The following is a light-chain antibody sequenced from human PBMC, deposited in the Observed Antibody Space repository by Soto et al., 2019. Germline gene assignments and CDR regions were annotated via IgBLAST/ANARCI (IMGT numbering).Light chain of an antibody. CDR2: DVS. V-gene: IGLV2-14*03. Sequence: QSVLTQPASLSGSPGQSVTISCTGTSSDGGGFKFVSWYQQHPGKVPKLLIYDVSNRPSGVSSRFSGSKSGNTASLTICGLRAEDEADYYCSAWRGSKTPRVFGGGTKLTVL. CDR1: SSDGGGFKF. J-gene: IGLJ3*02. CDR3: SAWRGSKTPRV.